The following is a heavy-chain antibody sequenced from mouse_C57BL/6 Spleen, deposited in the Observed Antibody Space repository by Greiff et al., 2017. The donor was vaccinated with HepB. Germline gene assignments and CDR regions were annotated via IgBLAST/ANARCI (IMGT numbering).Heavy chain of an antibody. CDR3: ARDTESPYYYGSSPPYWYFDV. J-gene: IGHJ1*03. V-gene: IGHV5-16*01. Sequence: EVMLVESEGGLVQPGSSMKLSCTASGFTFSDYYMAWVRQVPEKGLEWVANINYDGSSTYYLDSLKSRFIISRDNAKNILYLQMSSLKSEDTATYYCARDTESPYYYGSSPPYWYFDVWGTGTTVTVSS. CDR1: GFTFSDYY. D-gene: IGHD1-1*01. CDR2: INYDGSST.